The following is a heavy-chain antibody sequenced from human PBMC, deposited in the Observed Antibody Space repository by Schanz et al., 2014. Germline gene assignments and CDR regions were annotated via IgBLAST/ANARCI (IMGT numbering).Heavy chain of an antibody. CDR3: ARDNRQCSGPCSGGSCHPCGMDS. V-gene: IGHV3-74*01. CDR2: IYMDGSGR. Sequence: EVQLVQSGGGLVQPGGSLRLSCAASGFTFSRYWMQWVRQAPGKGLVWVSRIYMDGSGRDYGDSVKGRFTVSRDNAKSTLYLQMDSLRAEDTAVYYCARDNRQCSGPCSGGSCHPCGMDSWGQGTLVTVSS. CDR1: GFTFSRYW. D-gene: IGHD2-15*01. J-gene: IGHJ4*02.